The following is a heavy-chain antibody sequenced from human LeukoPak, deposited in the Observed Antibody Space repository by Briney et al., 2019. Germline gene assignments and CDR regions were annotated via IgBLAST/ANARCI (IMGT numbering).Heavy chain of an antibody. CDR3: ARVIVVVPAATYWFDP. CDR2: INHSGST. CDR1: GGSFSGYY. Sequence: TSETLSLTCAVYGGSFSGYYWSWIRQPPGKGLEWIGEINHSGSTNYNPSLKSRVTISVDTSKNQFSLKLSSVTAADTAVYYCARVIVVVPAATYWFDPWGQGTLVTVSS. D-gene: IGHD2-2*01. V-gene: IGHV4-34*01. J-gene: IGHJ5*02.